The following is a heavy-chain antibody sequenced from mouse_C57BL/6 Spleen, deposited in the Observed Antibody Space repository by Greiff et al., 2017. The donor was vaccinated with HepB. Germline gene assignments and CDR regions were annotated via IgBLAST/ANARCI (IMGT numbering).Heavy chain of an antibody. J-gene: IGHJ4*01. D-gene: IGHD2-2*01. CDR3: ARGNGYEGALDY. Sequence: VQLQQSGAELVKPGASVKLSCKASGYTFTSYWITWVKQRPGQGLEWIGDIYPGSGSTNYKEKFKSKATMTVDTSSSTAYMQLSSLTSEDSAVYYCARGNGYEGALDYWGQGTSVTVSS. V-gene: IGHV1-55*01. CDR2: IYPGSGST. CDR1: GYTFTSYW.